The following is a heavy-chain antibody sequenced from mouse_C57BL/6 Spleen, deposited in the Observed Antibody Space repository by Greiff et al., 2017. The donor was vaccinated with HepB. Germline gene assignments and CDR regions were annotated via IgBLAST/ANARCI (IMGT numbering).Heavy chain of an antibody. CDR1: GFTFSDYY. V-gene: IGHV5-16*01. Sequence: EVKLKESEGGLVQPGSSMKLSCTASGFTFSDYYMAWVRQGPEKGLEWVANINHDGSSTYYLDSLKSRFIISRDKAKNNLYLHMSSLKSEDTATYYCARDKSNYFDYWGQGTTLTVSS. J-gene: IGHJ2*01. CDR3: ARDKSNYFDY. D-gene: IGHD1-3*01. CDR2: INHDGSST.